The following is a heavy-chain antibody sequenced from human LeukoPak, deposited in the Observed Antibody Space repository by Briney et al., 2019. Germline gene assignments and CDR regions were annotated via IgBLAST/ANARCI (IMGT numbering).Heavy chain of an antibody. CDR3: AKRYISGYALPFDY. CDR1: GYTFTGYY. Sequence: ASVKVSCKASGYTFTGYYLHWVRQAPGQGLEWMGWINPNSGGTNYAQKFQGRVTMTRDTSISTAYMELSRLRSDDTAVYYCAKRYISGYALPFDYWGQGTLVTVSS. CDR2: INPNSGGT. V-gene: IGHV1-2*02. J-gene: IGHJ4*02. D-gene: IGHD5-12*01.